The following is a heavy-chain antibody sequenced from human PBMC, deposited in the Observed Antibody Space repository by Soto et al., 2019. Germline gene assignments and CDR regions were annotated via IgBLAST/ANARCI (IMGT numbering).Heavy chain of an antibody. J-gene: IGHJ4*02. V-gene: IGHV4-59*01. Sequence: XXTLSLPFTVSGGSISSYYWRWIRQPPGKGLEWIGYIYYSGSTNYNPSLKSRVTISVDTSKNQFSLKLSSVTAADTAVYYCARESIAAAGIIDYWGQGTLVTVSS. CDR2: IYYSGST. CDR3: ARESIAAAGIIDY. CDR1: GGSISSYY. D-gene: IGHD6-13*01.